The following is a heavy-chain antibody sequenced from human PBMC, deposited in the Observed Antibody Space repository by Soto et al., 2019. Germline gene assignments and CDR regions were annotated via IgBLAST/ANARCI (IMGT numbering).Heavy chain of an antibody. V-gene: IGHV4-34*01. CDR2: INHSVST. J-gene: IGHJ4*02. D-gene: IGHD3-9*01. CDR1: GGSFSGYY. Sequence: SETLSLTCAVYGGSFSGYYWTWIRQPPGKGLEWIGEINHSVSTNYNPSLKSRVTISVDTSKNQFSLKLSSVTAADTAVYYCARNPHDILTGYWDWGQGTLVTVSS. CDR3: ARNPHDILTGYWD.